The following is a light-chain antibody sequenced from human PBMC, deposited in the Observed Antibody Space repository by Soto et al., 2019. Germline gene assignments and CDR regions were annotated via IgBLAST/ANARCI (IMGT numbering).Light chain of an antibody. V-gene: IGKV3-20*01. Sequence: EIVLTQSPGTLSLSPGDTATLSCRASQSVRSTYLAWYQQKPGQAPRLLIHGASSRATGIPDRFSGSGSGTDFTLTISRLEPEDFAVYYCQQYGSSRSITFGQGTRLEIK. CDR2: GAS. CDR3: QQYGSSRSIT. CDR1: QSVRSTY. J-gene: IGKJ5*01.